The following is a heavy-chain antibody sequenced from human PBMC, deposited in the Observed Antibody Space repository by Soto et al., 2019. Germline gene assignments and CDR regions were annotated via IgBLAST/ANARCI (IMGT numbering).Heavy chain of an antibody. D-gene: IGHD3-10*01. CDR1: GYTFTGYY. V-gene: IGHV1-2*02. CDR3: ARGVSSSGGMDV. CDR2: INPNSGGT. J-gene: IGHJ6*02. Sequence: QVQLVQSGAEVKKPGASVKVSCKASGYTFTGYYMHWVRQAPGQGLEWMGWINPNSGGTNYAQQFQGRVTMTRDTSISTAYMELSRLRSDDTAVYYCARGVSSSGGMDVWGQGTTVTVSS.